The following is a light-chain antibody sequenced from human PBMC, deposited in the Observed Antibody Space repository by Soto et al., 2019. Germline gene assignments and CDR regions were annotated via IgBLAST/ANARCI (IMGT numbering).Light chain of an antibody. V-gene: IGLV2-14*01. Sequence: QSALTQPASVSGSPGQSITISCTGTSSDVGGYNYVSWYQQHPGKAPKLMIYEVSNRPSGASNRFSGSKSGNTASLTISGLQAEDEADYYCSSYTSSSTLCVFGTGTKLTVL. CDR2: EVS. CDR1: SSDVGGYNY. J-gene: IGLJ1*01. CDR3: SSYTSSSTLCV.